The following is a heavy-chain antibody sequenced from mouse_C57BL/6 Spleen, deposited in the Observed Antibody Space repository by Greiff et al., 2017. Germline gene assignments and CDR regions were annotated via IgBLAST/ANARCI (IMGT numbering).Heavy chain of an antibody. V-gene: IGHV14-1*01. D-gene: IGHD2-5*01. CDR2: IDPEDGDT. CDR3: TTSGYSNSPFAY. Sequence: VQLQQSGAELVRPGASVKLSCTASGFNIKDYYMHWVKQRPEQGLEWIGRIDPEDGDTEYAPKFQSKATMTADTSSNTAYLQLSSLTSEDTAVYYCTTSGYSNSPFAYWGQGTLVTVSA. CDR1: GFNIKDYY. J-gene: IGHJ3*01.